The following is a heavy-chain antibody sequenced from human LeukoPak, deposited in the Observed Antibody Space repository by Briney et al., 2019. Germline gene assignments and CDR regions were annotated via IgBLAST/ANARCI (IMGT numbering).Heavy chain of an antibody. CDR3: ARDRWGSGIAAAGPDY. V-gene: IGHV4-61*02. J-gene: IGHJ4*02. D-gene: IGHD6-13*01. CDR2: IYTSGST. Sequence: PSETLSLTCTVSGGSISSGSYYWSWIRQPAGKGLEWIGRIYTSGSTNYNPSLKSRVTISVDTSKNQFSLKLSSVTAADTAVYYCARDRWGSGIAAAGPDYWGQGTLVTVSS. CDR1: GGSISSGSYY.